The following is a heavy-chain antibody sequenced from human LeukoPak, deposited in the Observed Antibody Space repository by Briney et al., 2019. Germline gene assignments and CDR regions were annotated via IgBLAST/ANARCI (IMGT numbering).Heavy chain of an antibody. CDR2: IHYSGST. J-gene: IGHJ4*02. CDR1: GGSVTIASHY. V-gene: IGHV4-39*01. Sequence: SETLSLTCTVSGGSVTIASHYWAWIRQPPGKGMEWIGSIHYSGSTYYRLSLKSRLTISGDTSKSQFSLKLTFVTAADTAVYYCTRHHDYVDTIDYWGQGTLVTVSS. CDR3: TRHHDYVDTIDY. D-gene: IGHD4-17*01.